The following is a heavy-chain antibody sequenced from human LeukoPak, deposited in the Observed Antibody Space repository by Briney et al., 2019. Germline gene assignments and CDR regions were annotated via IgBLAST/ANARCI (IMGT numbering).Heavy chain of an antibody. J-gene: IGHJ4*01. CDR2: VYHRGKP. CDR1: GFTFSSYS. CDR3: ARGLYFGGFRGWPLDS. D-gene: IGHD4-23*01. Sequence: GSLRLSCAASGFTFSSYSMNWVRQAPGKGLEWLGSVYHRGKPYYSPSLESRVTISQDTSKNHFFLTMTSVTAADTAIYYCARGLYFGGFRGWPLDSWGHGILVTVSS. V-gene: IGHV4-59*12.